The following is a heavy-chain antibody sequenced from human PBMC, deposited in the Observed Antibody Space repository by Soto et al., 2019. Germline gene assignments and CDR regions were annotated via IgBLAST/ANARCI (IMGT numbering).Heavy chain of an antibody. CDR2: FIPIFGTA. V-gene: IGHV1-69*13. D-gene: IGHD5-18*01. J-gene: IGHJ6*02. Sequence: SVKVSCKASGGTFSSYAISWVRQAPGQGLEWMGGFIPIFGTANYAQKFQGRVTITADESTSTAYMELSSLRSEDTAVYYCARSSTTAMVMRYYYGMDVWGQGTTVTVSS. CDR3: ARSSTTAMVMRYYYGMDV. CDR1: GGTFSSYA.